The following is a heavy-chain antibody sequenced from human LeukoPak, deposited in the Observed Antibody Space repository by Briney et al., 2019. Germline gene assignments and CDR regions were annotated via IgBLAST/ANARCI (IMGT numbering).Heavy chain of an antibody. CDR2: IRYDGSNK. Sequence: GGSLRLSCAASGFTFSSYGMHWVRQAPGKGLEWVAFIRYDGSNKYYADSVKGRFTISRDNSKNTLYLQMNSLRAEDTAVYYCAKGHYYDSSGPDYWGQGTLVTVSS. V-gene: IGHV3-30*02. D-gene: IGHD3-22*01. J-gene: IGHJ4*02. CDR1: GFTFSSYG. CDR3: AKGHYYDSSGPDY.